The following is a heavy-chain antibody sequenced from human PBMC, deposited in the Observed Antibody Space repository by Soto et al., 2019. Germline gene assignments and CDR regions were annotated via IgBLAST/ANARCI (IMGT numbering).Heavy chain of an antibody. J-gene: IGHJ4*02. CDR2: ISYDGSNK. D-gene: IGHD6-13*01. Sequence: PGGSLRLSCAASGFTFSSYAMHWVRQAPGKGLEWVAVISYDGSNKYYADSVKGRFTISRDNSKNTLYLQMNSLRAEDTAVYYCARGAAAGRDCFDYWGQGTLVTVSS. CDR1: GFTFSSYA. V-gene: IGHV3-30-3*01. CDR3: ARGAAAGRDCFDY.